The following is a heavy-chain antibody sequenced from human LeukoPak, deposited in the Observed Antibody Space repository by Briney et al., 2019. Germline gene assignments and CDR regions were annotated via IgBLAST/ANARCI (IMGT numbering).Heavy chain of an antibody. V-gene: IGHV4-61*02. Sequence: TSQTLSLTCTVSGGSISSGSYYWSWIRQPAGKGLEWIGRIYTSGSTNYNPSLKSRVTISVDTSKNQFSLKLSSVTAADTAVYYCAKNWGSVGWFDPWGQGTLVTVSS. D-gene: IGHD7-27*01. CDR2: IYTSGST. CDR3: AKNWGSVGWFDP. J-gene: IGHJ5*02. CDR1: GGSISSGSYY.